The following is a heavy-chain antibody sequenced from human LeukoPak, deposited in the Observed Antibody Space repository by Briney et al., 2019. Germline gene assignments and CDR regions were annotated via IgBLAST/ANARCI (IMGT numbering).Heavy chain of an antibody. CDR1: GGSISCGSYY. V-gene: IGHV4-61*02. CDR3: ASVMVAGTPWTGDAFDI. D-gene: IGHD6-19*01. CDR2: IYTSGST. Sequence: SETLSLTCTVSGGSISCGSYYWSWIRQPAGKGLEWIGRIYTSGSTNYNPSLKSRVTISVDTSKNQFSLKLSSVTAADTAVYYCASVMVAGTPWTGDAFDIWGQGTMVTVSS. J-gene: IGHJ3*02.